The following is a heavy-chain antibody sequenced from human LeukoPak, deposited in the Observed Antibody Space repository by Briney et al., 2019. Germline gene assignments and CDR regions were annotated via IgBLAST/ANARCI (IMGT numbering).Heavy chain of an antibody. CDR1: GFTFSNAW. V-gene: IGHV3-15*01. CDR3: TTGLYQLLFSLSDY. CDR2: IKSKTDGGTT. D-gene: IGHD2-2*01. Sequence: GGSLRLSCAASGFTFSNAWMSWVRQAPGKGLEWVGRIKSKTDGGTTDYAAPVKGRFTISRDDSKNTLYLQMNSLKTEDTAVYYCTTGLYQLLFSLSDYWGQGTLVTVSS. J-gene: IGHJ4*02.